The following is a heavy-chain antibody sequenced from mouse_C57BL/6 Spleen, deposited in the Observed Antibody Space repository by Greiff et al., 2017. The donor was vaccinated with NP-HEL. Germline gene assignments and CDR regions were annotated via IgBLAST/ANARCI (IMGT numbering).Heavy chain of an antibody. CDR1: GYSFSSYW. CDR2: IYPGDGAT. CDR3: ARGDGNLSWFAY. V-gene: IGHV1-80*01. J-gene: IGHJ3*01. Sequence: QVQLKESGAELVKPGASVKISCKASGYSFSSYWMNWVKQRPGKGLEWIGQIYPGDGATNYNGKFKGKATLTADKSSSTAYMQLSSLTSEDSAVYFCARGDGNLSWFAYGGQGTLVTVSA. D-gene: IGHD2-1*01.